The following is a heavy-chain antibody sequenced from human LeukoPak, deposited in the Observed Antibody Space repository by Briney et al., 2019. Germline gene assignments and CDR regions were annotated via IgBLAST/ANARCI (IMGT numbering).Heavy chain of an antibody. Sequence: SEPLSLTCTVSGGSISSYYWSWIRQPPGKGLEWIGYIFYSVTTNYNPSPKSRVTISVDTSKNQFSLKLSSVTAADTAVYYCARGDTAMVPDYWGQGTLVTVSS. CDR1: GGSISSYY. CDR3: ARGDTAMVPDY. J-gene: IGHJ4*02. CDR2: IFYSVTT. V-gene: IGHV4-59*01. D-gene: IGHD5-18*01.